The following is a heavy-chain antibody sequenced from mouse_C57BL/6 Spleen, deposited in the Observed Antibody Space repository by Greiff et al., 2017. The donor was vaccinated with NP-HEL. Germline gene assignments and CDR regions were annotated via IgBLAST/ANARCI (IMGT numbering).Heavy chain of an antibody. CDR3: ARGGDGSFYAMDY. J-gene: IGHJ4*01. V-gene: IGHV1-76*01. Sequence: QVQLQQSGAELVRPGASVKLSCKASGYTFTDYYINWVKQRPGQGLEWIARIYPGSGNTYYNEKFKGKATLTAEKSSSTAYMQLSSLTSEDSAVYFCARGGDGSFYAMDYWGQGTSVTVSS. CDR1: GYTFTDYY. D-gene: IGHD2-3*01. CDR2: IYPGSGNT.